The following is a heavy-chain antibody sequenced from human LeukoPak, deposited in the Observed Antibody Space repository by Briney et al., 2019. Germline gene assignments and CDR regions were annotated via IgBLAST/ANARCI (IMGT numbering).Heavy chain of an antibody. CDR2: MNPYSGNT. D-gene: IGHD6-19*01. Sequence: GASVKASCKASGYTFTTYDVNWVRQAPGQGLEWMGWMNPYSGNTGYAQKFQGRVTMTRDTSINTAYLELNSLTSEDTAVYYCARDGSSLWGLGYWGQGTLVTVSS. CDR1: GYTFTTYD. J-gene: IGHJ4*02. CDR3: ARDGSSLWGLGY. V-gene: IGHV1-8*01.